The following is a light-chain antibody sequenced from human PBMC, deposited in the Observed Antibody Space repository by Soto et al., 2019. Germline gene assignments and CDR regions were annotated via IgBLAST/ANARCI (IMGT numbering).Light chain of an antibody. V-gene: IGLV2-8*01. Sequence: QSALTQPPSASGSPGQSVTISCTGTSSDVGGYNYVSWHQQHPGKAPKVVIYEVSKRPSGVPDRFSGSKSGNTASLTVSGLQAEAEAEYWRSSFAGGGNPVLLGGGTRVTVL. CDR1: SSDVGGYNY. CDR2: EVS. J-gene: IGLJ2*01. CDR3: SSFAGGGNPVL.